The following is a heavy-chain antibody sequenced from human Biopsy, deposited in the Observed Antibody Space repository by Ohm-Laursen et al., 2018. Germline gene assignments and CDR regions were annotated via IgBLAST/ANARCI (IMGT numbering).Heavy chain of an antibody. V-gene: IGHV1-2*02. CDR1: GYTFTDYF. CDR2: ISPSSGGT. D-gene: IGHD3-16*02. Sequence: ASVKVSCKSSGYTFTDYFLHWVRQAPGQGPEWMGWISPSSGGTTYAQKFQGRVTMIRDTSATTGYMELSSLRSDDTAVYYCARDIMNPSGGLVARSDVFDVWGQGTMVTVSS. CDR3: ARDIMNPSGGLVARSDVFDV. J-gene: IGHJ3*01.